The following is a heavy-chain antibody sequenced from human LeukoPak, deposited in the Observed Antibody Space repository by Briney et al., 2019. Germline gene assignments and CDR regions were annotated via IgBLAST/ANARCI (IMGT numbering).Heavy chain of an antibody. V-gene: IGHV4-30-2*01. D-gene: IGHD1-7*01. J-gene: IGHJ6*02. Sequence: SETLSLTCAVSGGSISSGGYSWSWIRQPPGKGLEWIGYIYHSGSTYYNPSLKSRVTISVDRSKNQFSLKLSSVTAADTAVYYCASGTEDYYGMDVWGQGTTVTVSS. CDR1: GGSISSGGYS. CDR2: IYHSGST. CDR3: ASGTEDYYGMDV.